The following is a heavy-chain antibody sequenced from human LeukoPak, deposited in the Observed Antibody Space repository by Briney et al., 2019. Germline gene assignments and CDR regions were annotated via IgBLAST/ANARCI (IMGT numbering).Heavy chain of an antibody. Sequence: PSETLSLTCAVYGGSFNGYYWSWIRQPPGKGLEWIGEINHSGSTNYSPSLKSRVTLSVDTSKNQFSLKLSSVTAADTAVYYCAKGGNGYSYLRLDWFDPWGQGTLVTVSS. CDR3: AKGGNGYSYLRLDWFDP. CDR2: INHSGST. CDR1: GGSFNGYY. V-gene: IGHV4-34*01. J-gene: IGHJ5*02. D-gene: IGHD5-18*01.